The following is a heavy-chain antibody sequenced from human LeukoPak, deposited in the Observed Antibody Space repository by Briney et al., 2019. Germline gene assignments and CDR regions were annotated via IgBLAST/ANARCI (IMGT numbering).Heavy chain of an antibody. V-gene: IGHV4-34*01. CDR1: GGSFSDYY. Sequence: SETLSLTCAVYGGSFSDYYWSWIRQPPGKGLEWIGEINHSGSTNYNPSLKSRVTISLDKSENQFSLKLSSVTAADTAVYYCSRLPDPWGQGTLVTASS. CDR3: SRLPDP. CDR2: INHSGST. J-gene: IGHJ5*02.